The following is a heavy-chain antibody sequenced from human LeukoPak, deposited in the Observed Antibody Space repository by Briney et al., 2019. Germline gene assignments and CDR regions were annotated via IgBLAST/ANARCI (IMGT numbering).Heavy chain of an antibody. CDR1: GDSISSDY. CDR2: IFYSGNT. CDR3: TRGSIAYYYMDV. V-gene: IGHV4-59*01. J-gene: IGHJ6*03. Sequence: SETLSLTCTVSGDSISSDYWSWIRQPPGKGLEWIGYIFYSGNTHYNPSLKSRVTISIDTSKNQFSLKLSSVTAADTAVYYCTRGSIAYYYMDVWGKGTTVTISS. D-gene: IGHD3-22*01.